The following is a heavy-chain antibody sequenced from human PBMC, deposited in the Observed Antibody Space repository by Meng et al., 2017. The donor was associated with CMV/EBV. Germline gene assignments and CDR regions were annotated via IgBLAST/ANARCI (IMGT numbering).Heavy chain of an antibody. CDR1: LSGDD. J-gene: IGHJ4*02. D-gene: IGHD2-2*01. V-gene: IGHV4-34*01. CDR2: IKHSGRN. CDR3: ARGWGADIVVVPAAQKIFDY. Sequence: LSGDDWSGNRKTPGKGLEWIGEIKHSGRNNYNPTLKRRVKISVDTSKNQFSLKLSSVTAADTAVYYCARGWGADIVVVPAAQKIFDYWGQGTLVTVSS.